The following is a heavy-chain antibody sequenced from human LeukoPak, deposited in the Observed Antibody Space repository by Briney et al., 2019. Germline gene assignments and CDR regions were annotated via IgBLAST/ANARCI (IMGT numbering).Heavy chain of an antibody. D-gene: IGHD5-18*01. CDR2: ISSSGSTI. Sequence: GGSLRLSCAASGFTFSSYEMNWVRQAPGKGLEWVSYISSSGSTIYYADSVKGRFTISRDNSKNTLYLQMNSLRAEDTAVYYCARVKNTAMVETFDYWGQGTLVTVSS. CDR1: GFTFSSYE. V-gene: IGHV3-48*03. CDR3: ARVKNTAMVETFDY. J-gene: IGHJ4*02.